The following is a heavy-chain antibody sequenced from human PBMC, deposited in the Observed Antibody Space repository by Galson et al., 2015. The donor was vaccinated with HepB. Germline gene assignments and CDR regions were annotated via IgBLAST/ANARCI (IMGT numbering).Heavy chain of an antibody. J-gene: IGHJ4*02. CDR3: ARQRSYQAHYFDY. D-gene: IGHD3-10*01. V-gene: IGHV3-48*01. CDR1: GFTFSSYS. CDR2: ISSSSSTI. Sequence: SCKASGFTFSSYSMNWVRQAPGKGLEWVSYISSSSSTIYYADSVKGRFTISRDDSKNTLYLQMNSLRPEDTAVYYCARQRSYQAHYFDYWGQGTLVTVSS.